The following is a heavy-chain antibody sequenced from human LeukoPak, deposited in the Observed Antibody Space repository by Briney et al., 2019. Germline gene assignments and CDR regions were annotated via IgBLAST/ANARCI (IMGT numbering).Heavy chain of an antibody. CDR2: INPNSGGT. J-gene: IGHJ5*02. V-gene: IGHV1-2*06. CDR3: ARERTIAARKGDWFDP. CDR1: GYTFTGYY. D-gene: IGHD6-6*01. Sequence: ASVKVSCKASGYTFTGYYMHWVRQAPGQGLEWMGRINPNSGGTNYAQKFQGRVTMTGDTSISTAYMELSRLRSDDTAVYYCARERTIAARKGDWFDPWGQGTLVTVSS.